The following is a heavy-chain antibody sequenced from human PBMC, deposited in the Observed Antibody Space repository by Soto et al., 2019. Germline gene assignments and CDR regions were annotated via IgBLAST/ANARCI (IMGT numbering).Heavy chain of an antibody. J-gene: IGHJ6*02. V-gene: IGHV4-59*01. CDR3: ARDLGSCSGRSCYGYYYYGMEV. D-gene: IGHD2-15*01. Sequence: PSETLSLTCTVSGGSISSYYWSWIRQPPGKGLEWIGYIYYSGSTNYNPSLKSRVTISVDTSKNQFSLKLSSVTAADTAVYYCARDLGSCSGRSCYGYYYYGMEVWGQGATVTVSS. CDR1: GGSISSYY. CDR2: IYYSGST.